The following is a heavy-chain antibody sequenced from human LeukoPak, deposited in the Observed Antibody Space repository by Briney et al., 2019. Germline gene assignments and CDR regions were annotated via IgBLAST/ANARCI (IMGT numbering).Heavy chain of an antibody. CDR1: GFTFSSYS. CDR2: ISSSSSYI. V-gene: IGHV3-21*01. Sequence: GGPLRLSCAASGFTFSSYSMNWVRQAPGKGLEWVSSISSSSSYIYYADSVKGRFTISRDNAKNSLYLQMNSLRAEDTAVYYCARVTYCGGDCFAFDVWGQGTMVTVSS. D-gene: IGHD2-21*02. J-gene: IGHJ3*01. CDR3: ARVTYCGGDCFAFDV.